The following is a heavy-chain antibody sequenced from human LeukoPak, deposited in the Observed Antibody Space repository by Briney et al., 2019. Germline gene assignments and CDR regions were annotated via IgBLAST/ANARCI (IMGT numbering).Heavy chain of an antibody. CDR2: IVPSDSHS. J-gene: IGHJ4*02. Sequence: GESLKISWKVSGYIFPSYWISWVRQMPGEGLEYIGGIVPSDSHSNYSPSFEGHVTISADKSISTAYLQWSSLKASDTAIYYCARQGFNWNYRDYWGQGTLVTVPS. V-gene: IGHV5-10-1*01. CDR1: GYIFPSYW. D-gene: IGHD1-7*01. CDR3: ARQGFNWNYRDY.